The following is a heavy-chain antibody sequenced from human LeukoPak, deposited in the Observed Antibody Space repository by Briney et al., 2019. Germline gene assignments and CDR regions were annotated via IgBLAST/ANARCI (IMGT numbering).Heavy chain of an antibody. V-gene: IGHV4-34*01. Sequence: SETLSLTCAVYGGSFSDYYWSWIRQPPGKGLEYIGEIDHSGTTNYNPSLKSRVTTSVDTSKNQFSLKLSSVTAADTAVYYCARGDRPCSGDRCYLGIFDYWSQETLVTVSS. CDR1: GGSFSDYY. J-gene: IGHJ4*02. CDR2: IDHSGTT. CDR3: ARGDRPCSGDRCYLGIFDY. D-gene: IGHD2-15*01.